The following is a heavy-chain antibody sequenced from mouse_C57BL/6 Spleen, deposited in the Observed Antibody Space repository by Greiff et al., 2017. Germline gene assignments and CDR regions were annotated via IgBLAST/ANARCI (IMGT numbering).Heavy chain of an antibody. J-gene: IGHJ2*01. CDR3: ARERVLYYFDY. D-gene: IGHD2-14*01. CDR1: GYTFTSYW. Sequence: QVQLQQPGAELVKPGASVKVSCKASGYTFTSYWMHWVKQRPGQGLEWIGRIHPSGSDTNYNQKFKGKATLTVDKSSSTAYMQLSSLTSEDSAVYYCARERVLYYFDYWGQGTTLTVSS. V-gene: IGHV1-74*01. CDR2: IHPSGSDT.